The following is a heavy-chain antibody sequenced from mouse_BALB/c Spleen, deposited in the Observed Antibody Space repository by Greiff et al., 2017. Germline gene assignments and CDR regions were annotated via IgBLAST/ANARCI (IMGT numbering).Heavy chain of an antibody. CDR2: ISSGGST. CDR3: ARALLYYGSSSYAMDY. CDR1: GFTFSSYA. J-gene: IGHJ4*01. D-gene: IGHD1-1*01. V-gene: IGHV5-6-5*01. Sequence: EVQVVESGGGLVKPGGSLKLSCAASGFTFSSYAMSWVRQTPEKRLEWVASISSGGSTYYPDSVKGRFTISRDNARNILYLQMSSLRSEDTAMYYCARALLYYGSSSYAMDYWGQGTSVTVSS.